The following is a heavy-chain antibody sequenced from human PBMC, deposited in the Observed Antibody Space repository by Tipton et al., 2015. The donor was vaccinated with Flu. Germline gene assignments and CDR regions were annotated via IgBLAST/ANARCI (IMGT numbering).Heavy chain of an antibody. CDR1: GDSISSYS. V-gene: IGHV4-59*08. Sequence: TLSLTCTVSGDSISSYSWSWIRQPPGKGLEWIGYIFNTGSTGYNPSLKSRVTISFDTSKDQFSLKLTSVTAADTAVYFCARHSTDSGYDFWVIDYWGQGILVTVSS. CDR3: ARHSTDSGYDFWVIDY. D-gene: IGHD5-12*01. J-gene: IGHJ4*02. CDR2: IFNTGST.